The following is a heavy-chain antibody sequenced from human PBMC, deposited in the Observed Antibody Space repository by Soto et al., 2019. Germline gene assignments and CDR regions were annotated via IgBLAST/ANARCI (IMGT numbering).Heavy chain of an antibody. V-gene: IGHV2-5*01. CDR3: AHSRSGVVVPAALHYYYYGMDV. CDR2: IYWNDDK. J-gene: IGHJ6*02. Sequence: SGPTLVNPTQTLTLTCTFSGFSLSTSGVGGGWIRQPPGKALEWLALIYWNDDKRYSPSLKSRLTITKDTSKNQVVLTMTNMYPVDTATYYCAHSRSGVVVPAALHYYYYGMDVWGQGTTVIASS. CDR1: GFSLSTSGVG. D-gene: IGHD2-2*01.